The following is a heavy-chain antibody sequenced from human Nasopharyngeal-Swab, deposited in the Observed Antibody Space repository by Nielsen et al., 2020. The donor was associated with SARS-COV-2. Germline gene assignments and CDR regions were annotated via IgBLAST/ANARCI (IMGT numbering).Heavy chain of an antibody. J-gene: IGHJ5*02. CDR3: ARGYEVAARDDWFDP. V-gene: IGHV3-13*01. Sequence: GGSLRLSCAASGFTFSGYDMHWVRQVTGKGLEWVSAIATAGDTYYAGSVKGRFTISRENAKNSLYLQMNRLRAEDTAVYYCARGYEVAARDDWFDPWGQGTLVTVSS. D-gene: IGHD6-13*01. CDR1: GFTFSGYD. CDR2: IATAGDT.